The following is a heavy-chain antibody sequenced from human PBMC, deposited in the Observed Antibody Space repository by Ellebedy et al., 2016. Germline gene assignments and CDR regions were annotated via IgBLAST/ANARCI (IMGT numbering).Heavy chain of an antibody. V-gene: IGHV3-7*02. J-gene: IGHJ4*02. D-gene: IGHD6-19*01. CDR3: ARFPQAVAGTSFDY. CDR1: GFTFSSYW. CDR2: IKQDGSEK. Sequence: GESLKISCAASGFTFSSYWMSWVRQAPGKELEWVANIKQDGSEKYYVDSVKGRFTISRDNAKNSLYLQMNSLRAEDTAVYYCARFPQAVAGTSFDYWGQGTLITVSS.